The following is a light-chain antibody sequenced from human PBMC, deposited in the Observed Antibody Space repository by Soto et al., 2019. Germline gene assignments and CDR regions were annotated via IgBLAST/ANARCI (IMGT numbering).Light chain of an antibody. Sequence: DIQMTQSPSSLSASVGDRVTITCQASQDISNSLNWYQQKPGKAPKLLIYDASNLETGVPSRFSGSGSGTDFTFTISSLKPEDIATYYCQQYDNLPITFGQGTRLEIK. CDR2: DAS. J-gene: IGKJ5*01. CDR3: QQYDNLPIT. V-gene: IGKV1-33*01. CDR1: QDISNS.